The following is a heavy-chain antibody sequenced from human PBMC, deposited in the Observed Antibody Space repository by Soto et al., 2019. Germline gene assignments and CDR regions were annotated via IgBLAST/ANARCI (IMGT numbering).Heavy chain of an antibody. J-gene: IGHJ4*02. D-gene: IGHD4-17*01. Sequence: ASVKVSCKASGYTFTSYGISWARQAPGQGLEWMGWISAYNGNTNYAQKFQGRVTMTTDTSTSTAYMELRSLRSDDTAVYYCATWVDYGDFEGFDFWGQGTLVTVSS. CDR2: ISAYNGNT. CDR3: ATWVDYGDFEGFDF. CDR1: GYTFTSYG. V-gene: IGHV1-18*01.